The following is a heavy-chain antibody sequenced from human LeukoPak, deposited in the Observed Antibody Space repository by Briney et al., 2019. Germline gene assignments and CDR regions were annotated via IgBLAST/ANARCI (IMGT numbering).Heavy chain of an antibody. J-gene: IGHJ4*02. CDR2: ITGSGGFT. Sequence: GGSLRLSCAASGFPFSTYAMNWVRRAPGKGLEWVSVITGSGGFTQYADSVKGRFTISRDNSKNTVYLQMNSLRVEDTALYYCVRSLDYWGQGTLVTVSS. V-gene: IGHV3-23*01. CDR3: VRSLDY. CDR1: GFPFSTYA.